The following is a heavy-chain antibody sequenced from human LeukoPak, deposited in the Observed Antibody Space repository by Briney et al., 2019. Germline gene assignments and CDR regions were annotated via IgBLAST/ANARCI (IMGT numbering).Heavy chain of an antibody. CDR2: ISYDGSNK. D-gene: IGHD3-10*01. J-gene: IGHJ6*02. V-gene: IGHV3-30-3*01. CDR1: GFTFSSYA. CDR3: ARDLPNPMVRGVKYYYGMDV. Sequence: GRSLRLSCAASGFTFSSYAMHWVRQAPGKGLEWVAVISYDGSNKYYADSVKGRFTISRDNSKNTLYLQMNSLRAEDTAVYYCARDLPNPMVRGVKYYYGMDVWGQGTTVTVSS.